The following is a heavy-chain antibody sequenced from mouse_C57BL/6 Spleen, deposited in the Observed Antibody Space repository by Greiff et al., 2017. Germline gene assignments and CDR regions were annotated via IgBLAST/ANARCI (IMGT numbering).Heavy chain of an antibody. CDR3: ARGTTVPRGYFDV. Sequence: QVHVKQPGAELVKPGASVKLSCKASGYTFTSYWMHWVKQRPGQGLEWIGMIHPNSGSTNYNEKFKSKATLTVDKSSSTAYMQLSSLTSEDSAVYYCARGTTVPRGYFDVWGTGTTVTVSS. V-gene: IGHV1-64*01. CDR1: GYTFTSYW. J-gene: IGHJ1*03. CDR2: IHPNSGST. D-gene: IGHD1-1*01.